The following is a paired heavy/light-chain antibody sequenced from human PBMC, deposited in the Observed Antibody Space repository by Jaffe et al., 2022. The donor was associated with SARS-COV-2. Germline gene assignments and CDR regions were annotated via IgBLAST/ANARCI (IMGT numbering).Heavy chain of an antibody. D-gene: IGHD3-22*01. J-gene: IGHJ4*02. CDR2: ISYDGSNK. CDR3: ATARGFSDSSGYYTLDY. V-gene: IGHV3-30*03. Sequence: QVQLVESGGGVVQPGRSLRLSCAASGFTFSSFDMHWVRQAPGKGLEWVALISYDGSNKYYADSVKGRFTISRDNSKNTLYLQMNSLRAEDTAVYYCATARGFSDSSGYYTLDYWGQGTLVTVSS. CDR1: GFTFSSFD.
Light chain of an antibody. CDR2: DAS. J-gene: IGKJ4*01. Sequence: DIQMTQSPSSLSASVGDRVTITCQASQDISIYLNWYQQKPGKAPKLLIYDASNLETGVPSRFSGSGSGTYFTFTISSLQPEDIATYYCQQYDTLLTFGGGTKVEIK. CDR3: QQYDTLLT. CDR1: QDISIY. V-gene: IGKV1-33*01.